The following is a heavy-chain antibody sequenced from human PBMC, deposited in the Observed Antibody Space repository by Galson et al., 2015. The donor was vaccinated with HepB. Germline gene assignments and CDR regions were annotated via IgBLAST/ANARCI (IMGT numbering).Heavy chain of an antibody. D-gene: IGHD5-18*01. V-gene: IGHV1-18*01. J-gene: IGHJ4*02. CDR2: SSGDNANT. CDR1: GYTFSRYG. Sequence: SVKVSCKASGYTFSRYGISWVRPGPGQGLEWMGWSSGDNANTTYAQKLQGRVTMTTDTSPSTAYMELTSLRSDDTAVYYCARGGYSYGKFDYWGQGTLVTVSS. CDR3: ARGGYSYGKFDY.